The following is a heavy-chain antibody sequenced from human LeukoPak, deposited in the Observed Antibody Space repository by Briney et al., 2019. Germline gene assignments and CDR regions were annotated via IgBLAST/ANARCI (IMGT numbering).Heavy chain of an antibody. CDR3: ASPHSSGWSGLDY. V-gene: IGHV3-53*01. J-gene: IGHJ4*02. D-gene: IGHD6-19*01. CDR1: GFTVNSKF. Sequence: GGSLRLSCAASGFTVNSKFMSWVRQAPGKGLEWVSLIYSGGSTYYADSVGGRFTISRDNTKHTLYLQMNSLRAEDTAVYYCASPHSSGWSGLDYWGQGTLVTVSS. CDR2: IYSGGST.